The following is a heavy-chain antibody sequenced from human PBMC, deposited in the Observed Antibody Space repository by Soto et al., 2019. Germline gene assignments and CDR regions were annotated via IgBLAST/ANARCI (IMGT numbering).Heavy chain of an antibody. J-gene: IGHJ5*02. CDR3: VKGRSNIVVVVAATPDWFDP. V-gene: IGHV3-64D*08. Sequence: PGGSLRLSCSASGFTFSSYAMHWVRQAPGKGLEYVSAISSNGGSTYYADSVKGRFTISRDNSKNTLYLQMSSLRAEDTAVYYCVKGRSNIVVVVAATPDWFDPWGQGTLVTVSS. CDR2: ISSNGGST. D-gene: IGHD2-15*01. CDR1: GFTFSSYA.